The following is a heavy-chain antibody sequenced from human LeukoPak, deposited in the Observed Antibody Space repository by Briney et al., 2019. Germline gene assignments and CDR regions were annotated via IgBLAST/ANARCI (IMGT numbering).Heavy chain of an antibody. V-gene: IGHV3-30*18. Sequence: GRSLRLSCAASGFTFSSYGMHWVRQAPGKGLEWVAVISYDGSNKYYADSVKGRLTISRDNSKNTLYLQMNSLRAEDTAVYYCAKDRPYYDSSGYYYYWGQGTLVTVSS. CDR1: GFTFSSYG. CDR3: AKDRPYYDSSGYYYY. CDR2: ISYDGSNK. J-gene: IGHJ4*02. D-gene: IGHD3-22*01.